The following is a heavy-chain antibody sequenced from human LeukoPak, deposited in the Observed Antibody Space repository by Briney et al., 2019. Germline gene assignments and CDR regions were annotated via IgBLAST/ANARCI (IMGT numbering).Heavy chain of an antibody. D-gene: IGHD3-22*01. V-gene: IGHV3-30*18. CDR3: AKDERGTYYFDSGAYLGYFDY. CDR1: GFTFSSYG. Sequence: GRSLRLSCAASGFTFSSYGMHWVRQAPGKGLEWVAVISSDGDDRYYTDSVKGRFTISRDNSKSTLSLQMNSLRAEDTAVYYCAKDERGTYYFDSGAYLGYFDYWGQGTPVTVSS. J-gene: IGHJ4*02. CDR2: ISSDGDDR.